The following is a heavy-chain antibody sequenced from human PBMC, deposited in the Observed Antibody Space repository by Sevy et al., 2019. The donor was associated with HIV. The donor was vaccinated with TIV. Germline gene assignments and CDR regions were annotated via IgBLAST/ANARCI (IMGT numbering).Heavy chain of an antibody. D-gene: IGHD2-2*01. CDR1: GFVFSDYW. J-gene: IGHJ6*02. CDR3: ARDCSSATCLWGMDV. CDR2: IKRDGIEK. V-gene: IGHV3-7*03. Sequence: GGSLRLSCAASGFVFSDYWMSWVRQAPGKGLEWVANIKRDGIEKYYVASVKGRFTISRDNAKTSLYLQMNSLRGEDTAVYYCARDCSSATCLWGMDVWGQGTMVTVSS.